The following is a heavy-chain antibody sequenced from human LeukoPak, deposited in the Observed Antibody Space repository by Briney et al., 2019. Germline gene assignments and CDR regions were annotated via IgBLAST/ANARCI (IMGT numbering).Heavy chain of an antibody. V-gene: IGHV1-24*01. CDR3: ATASIVRGAAFDI. CDR2: FDPEDGET. Sequence: KVSCKVXGYXLXELSMHWVRQAPGKGLEWVGGFDPEDGETIYAQKFQGRVTMTEDTSTDTAYMELSSLRSEDTAVYYCATASIVRGAAFDIWGQGTMVTVSS. CDR1: GYXLXELS. J-gene: IGHJ3*02. D-gene: IGHD3-10*01.